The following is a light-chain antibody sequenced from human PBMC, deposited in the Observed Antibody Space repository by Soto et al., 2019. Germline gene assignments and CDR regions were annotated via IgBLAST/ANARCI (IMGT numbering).Light chain of an antibody. CDR3: QQYNNWPPKT. CDR1: QSVSSN. V-gene: IGKV3-15*01. Sequence: EIVMTQSPATLSVSPGERATLSCRASQSVSSNLAWYQQKPGQVPSPLIYGASHRATGIPARFSGSGSGTEFTLTISSMQSEDFAVYYCQQYNNWPPKTFGHGTNVEIK. J-gene: IGKJ1*01. CDR2: GAS.